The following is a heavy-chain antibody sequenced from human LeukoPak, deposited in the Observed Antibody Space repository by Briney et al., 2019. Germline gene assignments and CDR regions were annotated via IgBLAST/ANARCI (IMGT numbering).Heavy chain of an antibody. CDR2: IGSSSSFM. J-gene: IGHJ4*02. Sequence: GGSLRLSCAASGFTFSSYTMNWVRQAPGKGLEWVSSIGSSSSFMYSADSVKGRFTISRENAKNSLYLQMNSLRGDDTAVYYCVSGPDGASYWGQGTLVTVSS. D-gene: IGHD2-15*01. V-gene: IGHV3-21*01. CDR3: VSGPDGASY. CDR1: GFTFSSYT.